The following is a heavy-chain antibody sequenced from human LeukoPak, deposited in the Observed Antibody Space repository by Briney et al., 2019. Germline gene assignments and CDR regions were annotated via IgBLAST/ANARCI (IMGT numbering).Heavy chain of an antibody. D-gene: IGHD3-22*01. Sequence: GGSLRLSCVASGFTFTTFGMNWVRQAPGKGLEWVSYISRSATTIYYADSVKGRFTISRDDAKSSLYLQMNSLRAEDTALYDCARMSSGYYDDYWGQGTLVTVSS. CDR1: GFTFTTFG. CDR2: ISRSATTI. V-gene: IGHV3-48*01. J-gene: IGHJ4*02. CDR3: ARMSSGYYDDY.